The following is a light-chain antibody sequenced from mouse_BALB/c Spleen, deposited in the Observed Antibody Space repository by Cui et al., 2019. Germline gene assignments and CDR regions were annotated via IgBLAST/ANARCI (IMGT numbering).Light chain of an antibody. Sequence: DVQITQSPSYLAASPGETITINCRASKSISKYLAWYQEKPGKTNKLLIYSGSTLQSGIPSRFSGSGSGTDFTLTISSLEPEDFAMYYCQQHNEYPLTFVAGTKLELK. J-gene: IGKJ5*01. CDR2: SGS. V-gene: IGKV16-104*01. CDR3: QQHNEYPLT. CDR1: KSISKY.